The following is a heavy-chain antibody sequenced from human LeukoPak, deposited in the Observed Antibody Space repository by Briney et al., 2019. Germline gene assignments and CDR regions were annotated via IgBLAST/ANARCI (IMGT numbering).Heavy chain of an antibody. J-gene: IGHJ6*02. V-gene: IGHV3-66*01. CDR3: ARDYYYGSGSSWGMDV. Sequence: GGSLRLSCAASGFTVSSNYMSWVRQAPGKGLEWVSVIYSGGSTYYADSVKGRFTISRDNSKNTLYLQMNSLRAEDTAVYYCARDYYYGSGSSWGMDVWGQGTTVTVSS. D-gene: IGHD3-10*01. CDR1: GFTVSSNY. CDR2: IYSGGST.